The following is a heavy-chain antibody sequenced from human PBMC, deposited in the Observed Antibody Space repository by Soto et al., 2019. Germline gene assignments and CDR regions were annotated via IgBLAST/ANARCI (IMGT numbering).Heavy chain of an antibody. V-gene: IGHV3-74*01. Sequence: GGSLRLSCVASGFSFSSYWMHWVRQAPGKGLVWVSRINSDGSDTIYADSVKGRFTISRDNAKNTLYLQMSSLRVEDTAVYYCAIGYCSAWGQGTLVTVSS. CDR1: GFSFSSYW. D-gene: IGHD2-15*01. J-gene: IGHJ4*02. CDR2: INSDGSDT. CDR3: AIGYCSA.